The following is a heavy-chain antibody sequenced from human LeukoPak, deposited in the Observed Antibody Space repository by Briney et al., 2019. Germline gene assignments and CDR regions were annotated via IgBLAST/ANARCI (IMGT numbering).Heavy chain of an antibody. Sequence: SQTLSLTCAISGDSVSSNSATWNWIRQSPSRGLEWLGRTYYRSKWYNDNALSVRSRITINPDTSKNQFSLQLNSVTPEDTAVYYCASGDSPGVWFDPWGQGTLVTVPS. CDR2: TYYRSKWYN. J-gene: IGHJ5*02. CDR3: ASGDSPGVWFDP. CDR1: GDSVSSNSAT. V-gene: IGHV6-1*01. D-gene: IGHD7-27*01.